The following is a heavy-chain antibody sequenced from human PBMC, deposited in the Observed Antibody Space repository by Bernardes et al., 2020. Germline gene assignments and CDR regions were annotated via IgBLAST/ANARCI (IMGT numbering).Heavy chain of an antibody. CDR3: AKGEYYDFWSGSTTYYYYGMDV. CDR1: GFTFSSYW. J-gene: IGHJ6*04. CDR2: INSDGSST. V-gene: IGHV3-74*01. Sequence: GGSLRLSCAASGFTFSSYWMHWVRQAPGKGLVWVSRINSDGSSTSYADSVKGRFTISRDNAKNTLYLQMNSLRAEDTAVYYCAKGEYYDFWSGSTTYYYYGMDVWGKGTTVTVSS. D-gene: IGHD3-3*01.